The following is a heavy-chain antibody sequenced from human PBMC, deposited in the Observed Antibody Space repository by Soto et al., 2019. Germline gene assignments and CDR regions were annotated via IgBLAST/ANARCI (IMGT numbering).Heavy chain of an antibody. CDR1: GFSLRTSGMC. CDR2: IDWDDDK. V-gene: IGHV2-70*01. J-gene: IGHJ6*02. CDR3: ARARYSSSPKNYYYYGMDV. D-gene: IGHD6-6*01. Sequence: SGPTLVNPTQTLTLTCTFSGFSLRTSGMCVCWIRQPPGKALEWLALIDWDDDKYYSPCLKTRLSISKDTSQNQVVLTMTNMVPVDTATYYCARARYSSSPKNYYYYGMDVWGQGTTVTVSS.